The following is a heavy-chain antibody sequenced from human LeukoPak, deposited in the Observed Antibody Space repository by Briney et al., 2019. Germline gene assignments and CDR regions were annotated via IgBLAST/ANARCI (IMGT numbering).Heavy chain of an antibody. D-gene: IGHD1-1*01. V-gene: IGHV4-59*01. Sequence: PSETLSLTCTVSGGSISSFYWSWIRQPPGKGLEWIGDIYYSGSTNYNPSPKSRLTISVDTSKNQFSLKLSSVTAADTAVYYCARVLQNWNDGPILDYWGQGTLVTVSS. CDR2: IYYSGST. J-gene: IGHJ4*02. CDR3: ARVLQNWNDGPILDY. CDR1: GGSISSFY.